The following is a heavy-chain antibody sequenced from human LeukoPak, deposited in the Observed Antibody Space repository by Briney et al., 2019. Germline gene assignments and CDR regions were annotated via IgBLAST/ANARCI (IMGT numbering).Heavy chain of an antibody. D-gene: IGHD6-19*01. Sequence: SETLSLTCSVYSGSFSGYYWSWIRQPPGKGLEWIGEINHSGSTNYNPSLKSRVTISVDTSKNQFSLKLSSVTAADTAVYYCARGRDSSGWYRRTWFDPWGQGTLVTVSS. CDR3: ARGRDSSGWYRRTWFDP. J-gene: IGHJ5*02. CDR1: SGSFSGYY. CDR2: INHSGST. V-gene: IGHV4-34*01.